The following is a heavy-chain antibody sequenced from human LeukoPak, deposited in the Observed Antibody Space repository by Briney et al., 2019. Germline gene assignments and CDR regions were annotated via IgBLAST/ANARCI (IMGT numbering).Heavy chain of an antibody. V-gene: IGHV4-34*01. D-gene: IGHD2-2*02. J-gene: IGHJ5*02. Sequence: SETLSLTCAVCGGSFSGYYWSWIRQPPGKGLEWIGEINHSGSTNYNPSLKSRVTISVDTSKNQFSLKLSSVTAADTAVYYCARGRTHPDIVVVPAAIRGNNWFDPWGQGTLVTVSS. CDR3: ARGRTHPDIVVVPAAIRGNNWFDP. CDR2: INHSGST. CDR1: GGSFSGYY.